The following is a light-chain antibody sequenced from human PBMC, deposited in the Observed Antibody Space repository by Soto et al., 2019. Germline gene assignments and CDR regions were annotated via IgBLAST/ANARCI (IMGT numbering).Light chain of an antibody. CDR3: MQALQTPYT. V-gene: IGKV2-28*01. CDR2: LGS. Sequence: EIVMTQSPPSLTVTPGEPASISCRSSQRLLHSNGNTFLDWYVQKPGQSPQLLLYLGSNRASGVPDRVSGSDAGTDFTLKISRVEAEDVGVYYCMQALQTPYTFGQGTKLEIK. J-gene: IGKJ2*01. CDR1: QRLLHSNGNTF.